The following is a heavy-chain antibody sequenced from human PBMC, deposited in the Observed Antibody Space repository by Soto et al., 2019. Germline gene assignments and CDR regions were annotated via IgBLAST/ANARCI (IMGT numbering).Heavy chain of an antibody. Sequence: QVQLQQWGAGLLKPSETLSLTCAVYGGSFSGYYWTWIRQPPGTGLEWIGEINHSGSTNYNPSLKSRVTISVDTSKNQFSLKLTSVTAADTAVYYCARDKITGLFDYWGKGTLVTFSS. D-gene: IGHD2-8*02. CDR3: ARDKITGLFDY. CDR2: INHSGST. V-gene: IGHV4-34*01. CDR1: GGSFSGYY. J-gene: IGHJ4*02.